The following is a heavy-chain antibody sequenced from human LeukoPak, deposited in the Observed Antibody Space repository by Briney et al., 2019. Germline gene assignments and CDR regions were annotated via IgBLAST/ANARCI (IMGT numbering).Heavy chain of an antibody. CDR2: ISSSSTYI. CDR3: ARDMNTVTTAYFHH. CDR1: GFTFSSYS. Sequence: PGGSLRLSCAASGFTFSSYSMNWVRQAPGKGLEWVSSISSSSTYIYYADSVKGRFAISRDSAKNSLYLQMSSLRAEDTAVYYCARDMNTVTTAYFHHWGQGTLVTVSP. V-gene: IGHV3-21*01. J-gene: IGHJ1*01. D-gene: IGHD4-17*01.